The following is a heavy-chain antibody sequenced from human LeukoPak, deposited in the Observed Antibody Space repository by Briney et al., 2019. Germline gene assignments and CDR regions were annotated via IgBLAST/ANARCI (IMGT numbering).Heavy chain of an antibody. Sequence: SETLSLTCTVSGGSISNYYWSWIRQPPGKGLEWIGRIYPRGSTTYSSSLKSRVTMSADTSKNHFSLNLTSLTAADTAVYYCARGRYCTATTCDAGGDAFDIWGQGTMVTVSS. CDR1: GGSISNYY. CDR2: IYPRGST. CDR3: ARGRYCTATTCDAGGDAFDI. D-gene: IGHD2-2*01. J-gene: IGHJ3*02. V-gene: IGHV4-4*07.